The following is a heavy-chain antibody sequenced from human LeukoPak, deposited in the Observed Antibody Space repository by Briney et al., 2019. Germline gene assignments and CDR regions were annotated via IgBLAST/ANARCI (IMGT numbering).Heavy chain of an antibody. J-gene: IGHJ4*02. CDR3: ARLPLMITSADY. CDR1: RFTVSSNY. Sequence: GGSLRLSCAASRFTVSSNYMSWVRHAPGKGLEWVSVIYSGGSTYYADSVKGRFTISRDNAKNSLYLQMNSLRAEDTAVYYCARLPLMITSADYWGQGTLVTVSS. D-gene: IGHD3-16*01. CDR2: IYSGGST. V-gene: IGHV3-53*01.